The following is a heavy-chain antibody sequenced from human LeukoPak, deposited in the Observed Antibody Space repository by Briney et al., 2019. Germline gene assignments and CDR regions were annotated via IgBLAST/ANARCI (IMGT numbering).Heavy chain of an antibody. CDR1: GFTFSNYG. J-gene: IGHJ4*02. Sequence: GGSLRLSCATSGFTFSNYGMHWVRQAPGKGLEWVAVIWHDGSNKYYAGSVKGRFIISRDNSKNTLYLQMNSLRVEDTAVYYCANNFDYWGQGTLVTVSS. V-gene: IGHV3-33*06. CDR3: ANNFDY. CDR2: IWHDGSNK.